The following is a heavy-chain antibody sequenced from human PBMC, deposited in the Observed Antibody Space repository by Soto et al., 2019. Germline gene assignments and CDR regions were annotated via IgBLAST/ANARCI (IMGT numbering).Heavy chain of an antibody. CDR3: ARVLAGYCISTSCYAPYYYYGMDV. Sequence: PSETLSLTCTVSGASISRYYWSWIRQSPGKGLEWIGYLYNTGSTIYNPSLKSRVTITIDTSKNQFSLKMNSVTAADTAVYYCARVLAGYCISTSCYAPYYYYGMDVWGQGTTVTVSS. CDR1: GASISRYY. CDR2: LYNTGST. D-gene: IGHD2-2*03. V-gene: IGHV4-59*01. J-gene: IGHJ6*02.